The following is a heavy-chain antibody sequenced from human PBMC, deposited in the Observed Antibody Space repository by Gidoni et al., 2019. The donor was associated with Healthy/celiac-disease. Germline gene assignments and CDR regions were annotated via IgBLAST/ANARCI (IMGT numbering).Heavy chain of an antibody. CDR3: SRVWSRWLHNNWFDP. CDR1: AGSFSGYY. V-gene: IGHV4-34*01. Sequence: VQLQQWGAGLLKPSETLSLTCAVYAGSFSGYYWSWIRQPPGKGLEWIGEINHSGSTNYNPSLKSRVTISVDTSKNQFSLKLSSVTAADTAVYYCSRVWSRWLHNNWFDPWGQGTLVTVSS. CDR2: INHSGST. J-gene: IGHJ5*02. D-gene: IGHD3-3*01.